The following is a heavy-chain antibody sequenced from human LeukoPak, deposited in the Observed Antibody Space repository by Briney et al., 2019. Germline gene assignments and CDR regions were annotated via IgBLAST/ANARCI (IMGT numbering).Heavy chain of an antibody. Sequence: GGSLRLSCAASEFTFTSYVLNWVRQAPGKGLEWVSYISSSGNTISYADSVKGRFTISRDNAKNSLYLQVISLRAEDAAVYYCARGPSIAARYDAFDIWGQGTMVTVSS. J-gene: IGHJ3*02. CDR2: ISSSGNTI. CDR3: ARGPSIAARYDAFDI. V-gene: IGHV3-48*03. CDR1: EFTFTSYV. D-gene: IGHD6-6*01.